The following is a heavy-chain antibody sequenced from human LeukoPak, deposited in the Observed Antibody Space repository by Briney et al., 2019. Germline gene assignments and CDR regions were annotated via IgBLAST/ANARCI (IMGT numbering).Heavy chain of an antibody. V-gene: IGHV4-34*01. CDR1: GGSFSGYY. D-gene: IGHD1-26*01. J-gene: IGHJ4*02. Sequence: SETLSLTCAVYGGSFSGYYWSWIRQPPGKGLEWIGEINHSGSTNYNPSLKSRVTISVDTSKNQFSLKLSSVTAADTAVYYCAAYSGSYYDYWGQGTLVTVSS. CDR2: INHSGST. CDR3: AAYSGSYYDY.